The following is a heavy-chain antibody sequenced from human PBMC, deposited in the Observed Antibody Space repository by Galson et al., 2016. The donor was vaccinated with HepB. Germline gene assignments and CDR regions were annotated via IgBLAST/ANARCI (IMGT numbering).Heavy chain of an antibody. CDR3: ARVEGLGSNWYRAPHFDS. D-gene: IGHD6-13*01. CDR2: IWYDGSYK. J-gene: IGHJ4*02. CDR1: GFTFSRYT. Sequence: SLRLSCATPGFTFSRYTMHWVRQAPGKGLEWVSVIWYDGSYKHYGDSVKGRFTISRDNSKNTLFLQMNSLRIEDTAVYYCARVEGLGSNWYRAPHFDSWGQGTLVTVSS. V-gene: IGHV3-33*01.